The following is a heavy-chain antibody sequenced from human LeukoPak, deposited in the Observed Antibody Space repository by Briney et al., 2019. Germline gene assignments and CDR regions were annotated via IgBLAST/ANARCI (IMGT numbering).Heavy chain of an antibody. CDR1: GFTFSSYA. D-gene: IGHD6-13*01. CDR2: ISGSGGST. Sequence: GGSLRLSCAASGFTFSSYAMSWVRQAPGKGLEWVSAISGSGGSTYYADSVKGRFTISRDNSKNTLYLQMNSLRAEDTAVYYCAIDSSSWYGRDYYYYGMDVWGQGTTVTVSS. J-gene: IGHJ6*02. CDR3: AIDSSSWYGRDYYYYGMDV. V-gene: IGHV3-23*01.